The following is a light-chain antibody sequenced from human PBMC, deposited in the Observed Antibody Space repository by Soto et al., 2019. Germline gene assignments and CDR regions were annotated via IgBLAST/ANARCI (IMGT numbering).Light chain of an antibody. CDR2: DAS. J-gene: IGKJ4*01. CDR3: QQRSNWPLT. CDR1: QSVSSY. V-gene: IGKV3-11*01. Sequence: EIVLTQSPATLSLSPGERATLSCRASQSVSSYLAWYQQKPGQAPRLLIYDASNRATGIPARFSGSGSGTDFTLTISSLEPDDVAVYYCQQRSNWPLTFGGGTKVE.